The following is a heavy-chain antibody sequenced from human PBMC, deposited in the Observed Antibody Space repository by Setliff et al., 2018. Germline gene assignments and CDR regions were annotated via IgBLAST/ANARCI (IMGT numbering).Heavy chain of an antibody. J-gene: IGHJ4*02. Sequence: LRLSCAASGFTFSSYAMSWVRQAPGKGLEWVSAISGSGGSTYYADSVKGRFTISRDNSKNTLYLQMNSLRAEDTAVYYCAKAIAPIVVVPAAMLEAYWGQGTLVTSPQ. V-gene: IGHV3-23*01. CDR2: ISGSGGST. D-gene: IGHD2-2*01. CDR3: AKAIAPIVVVPAAMLEAY. CDR1: GFTFSSYA.